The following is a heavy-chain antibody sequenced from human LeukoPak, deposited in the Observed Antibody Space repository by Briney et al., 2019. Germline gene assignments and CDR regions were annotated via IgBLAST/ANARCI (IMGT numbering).Heavy chain of an antibody. CDR2: ISSSSTSI. CDR1: GFTFSSYS. Sequence: GGSLRLSCAASGFTFSSYSMNWVRQAPGKGLEWVSYISSSSTSIYYADSVKGRFTISRDNAKNSLFLQTNSLRAEDTAVYYCARPRYGGYDRNWFDPWGQGTLVTVSS. CDR3: ARPRYGGYDRNWFDP. J-gene: IGHJ5*02. D-gene: IGHD5-12*01. V-gene: IGHV3-48*01.